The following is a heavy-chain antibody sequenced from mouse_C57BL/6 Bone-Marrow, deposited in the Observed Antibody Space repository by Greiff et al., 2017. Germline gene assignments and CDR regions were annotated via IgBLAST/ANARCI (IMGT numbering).Heavy chain of an antibody. CDR1: GYSITSGYY. CDR3: ARWDYGSSYGAY. D-gene: IGHD1-1*01. Sequence: ESGPGLVKPSQSLSLTCSVTGYSITSGYYWNWIRQFPGNKLEWMGYISYDGSNNYNPSLKNRISITRDTSKNQFFLKLNSVTTEDTATYYCARWDYGSSYGAYWGQGTLVTVSA. V-gene: IGHV3-6*01. CDR2: ISYDGSN. J-gene: IGHJ3*01.